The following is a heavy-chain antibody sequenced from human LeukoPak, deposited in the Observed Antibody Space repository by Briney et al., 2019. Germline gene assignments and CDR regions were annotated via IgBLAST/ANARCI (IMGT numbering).Heavy chain of an antibody. V-gene: IGHV3-74*01. CDR3: AVYCSGGCYSGLV. CDR2: INSDGSST. Sequence: GGSLRLSCAASGFTFSNYWMHWVRQAPGKGLVWVSRINSDGSSTTYADSVKGRFTISRDNGQNTLYLQMNSLRAEDTAVYYCAVYCSGGCYSGLVWGQGTLVTVSS. J-gene: IGHJ4*02. CDR1: GFTFSNYW. D-gene: IGHD2-21*02.